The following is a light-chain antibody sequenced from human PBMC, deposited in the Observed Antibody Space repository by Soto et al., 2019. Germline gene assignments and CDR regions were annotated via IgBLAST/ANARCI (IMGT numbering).Light chain of an antibody. CDR3: QTWAYGIHGV. V-gene: IGLV4-69*01. CDR1: SGPSNKA. J-gene: IGLJ3*02. CDR2: VNSDGSH. Sequence: QSVLTQSPSASASLGASVRLTCTVSSGPSNKAVAWLQQRPGTGPRYLMTVNSDGSHTKGDGIPDRFSGSSSAAERYLTISSLQSDDEADYYCQTWAYGIHGVFGGGTKLTVL.